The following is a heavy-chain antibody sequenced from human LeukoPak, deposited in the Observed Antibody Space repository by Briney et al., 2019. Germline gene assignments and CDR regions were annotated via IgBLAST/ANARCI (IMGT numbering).Heavy chain of an antibody. J-gene: IGHJ4*02. CDR2: INHSGST. CDR1: GGSFSGYY. Sequence: PSETLSLTCAVYGGSFSGYYWSSIRQPPGKGLEWIGEINHSGSTNYNPSLKSRVTISVDTSKNQFSLKLSSVTAADTAVYYCAGGFDSRKMAYWGQGTLVTVSS. D-gene: IGHD6-13*01. CDR3: AGGFDSRKMAY. V-gene: IGHV4-34*01.